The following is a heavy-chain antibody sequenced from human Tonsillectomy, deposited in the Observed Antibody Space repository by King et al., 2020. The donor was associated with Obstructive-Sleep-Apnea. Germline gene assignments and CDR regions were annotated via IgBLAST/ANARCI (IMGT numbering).Heavy chain of an antibody. D-gene: IGHD2-21*02. CDR2: INHSGST. V-gene: IGHV4-34*01. Sequence: VQLQQWGAGLFKASETLSLTCAVYGGSFSGYYWSWIRQPPGKGLEWIGEINHSGSTNYNPSLKSRVTISVDTSKNQFSLKLSSVTAADTAVYYCAREENCGGDCYPNYFDYWGQGTLVTVSS. CDR3: AREENCGGDCYPNYFDY. CDR1: GGSFSGYY. J-gene: IGHJ4*02.